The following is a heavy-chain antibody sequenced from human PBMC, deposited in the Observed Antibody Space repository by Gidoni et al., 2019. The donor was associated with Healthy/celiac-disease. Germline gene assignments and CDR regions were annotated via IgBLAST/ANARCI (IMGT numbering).Heavy chain of an antibody. V-gene: IGHV1-18*01. CDR1: GYTFTSYG. CDR2: ISAYNGNT. CDR3: AREFGSLELAVAGSWFDP. D-gene: IGHD6-19*01. J-gene: IGHJ5*02. Sequence: QVQLVQSGAEVKKPGASVKVSCKASGYTFTSYGISWVRQAPGQGLEWMGWISAYNGNTNYAQKLQGRVTMTTDTSTSTAYMERRSLRSDDTAVYYCAREFGSLELAVAGSWFDPWGQGTLVTVSS.